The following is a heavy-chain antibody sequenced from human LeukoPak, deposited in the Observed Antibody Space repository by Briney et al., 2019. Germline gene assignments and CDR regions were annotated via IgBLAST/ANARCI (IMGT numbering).Heavy chain of an antibody. CDR1: GYSFSNYW. V-gene: IGHV5-51*01. CDR3: ARHCSSTSCHSFDP. Sequence: GESLKISCKGSGYSFSNYWIGWVRQMPGKGLEWVGIIYPGDSDTRYSPSFQGQVTISADKSISTAYLQWSSLKASDTAMYYCARHCSSTSCHSFDPWGQGTLVTVSS. J-gene: IGHJ5*02. D-gene: IGHD2-2*01. CDR2: IYPGDSDT.